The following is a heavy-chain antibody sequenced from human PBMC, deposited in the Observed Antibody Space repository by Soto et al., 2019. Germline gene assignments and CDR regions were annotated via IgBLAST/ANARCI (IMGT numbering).Heavy chain of an antibody. CDR2: ISAYNGNT. CDR1: GYTFTSYC. D-gene: IGHD2-15*01. Sequence: ASVKVSXKASGYTFTSYCISWGRQAPGQGREWMGWISAYNGNTNYAQKLQGRVTMTTDTSTSTAYMELRSLRSDDTAVYYCAREVGGSCYDPWGQGTLVTVSS. V-gene: IGHV1-18*01. J-gene: IGHJ5*02. CDR3: AREVGGSCYDP.